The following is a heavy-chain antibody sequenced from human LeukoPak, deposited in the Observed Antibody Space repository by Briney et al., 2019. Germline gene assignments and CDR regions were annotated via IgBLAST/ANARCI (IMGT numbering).Heavy chain of an antibody. V-gene: IGHV1-24*01. J-gene: IGHJ4*02. D-gene: IGHD4/OR15-4a*01. Sequence: ASVKVSCKVSGYTLTELSMHWVRQAPGKGLEWMGGFDPEDGETIYAQKFQGRVTMTEDTSTDTAYMELSSLRSEDTAVYYCATRNVLGCLAWVDYWGQGTLVTVSS. CDR3: ATRNVLGCLAWVDY. CDR1: GYTLTELS. CDR2: FDPEDGET.